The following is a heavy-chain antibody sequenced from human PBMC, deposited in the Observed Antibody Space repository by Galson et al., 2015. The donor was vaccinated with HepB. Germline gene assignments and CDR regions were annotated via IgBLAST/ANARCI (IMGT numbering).Heavy chain of an antibody. V-gene: IGHV3-23*01. J-gene: IGHJ6*03. Sequence: SLRLSCAASGFTFSASAMSGVRQAPGKGLEWVSAISGSGSGTYYADSVKGRFTVSRDNSKNTLYLQMNSLRAENTAVYYCAKVAPYYDFWSGHHCYIEVCGKVTTVTLSS. D-gene: IGHD3-3*01. CDR3: AKVAPYYDFWSGHHCYIEV. CDR2: ISGSGSGT. CDR1: GFTFSASA.